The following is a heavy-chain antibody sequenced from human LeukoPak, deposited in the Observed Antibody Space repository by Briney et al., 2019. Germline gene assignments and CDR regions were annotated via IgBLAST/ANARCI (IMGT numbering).Heavy chain of an antibody. D-gene: IGHD3-22*01. CDR1: GFTFSSYA. CDR2: ISGRGGST. Sequence: PGGSLRLSCAASGFTFSSYAMSWVRQAPGKGLEWVSAISGRGGSTYYADSVKGRFTISRDNSKNTLYLQMNSLRAEDTAVYYCAKDTYYDSSGYYPGYFDYWGQGTLVTVSS. V-gene: IGHV3-23*01. CDR3: AKDTYYDSSGYYPGYFDY. J-gene: IGHJ4*02.